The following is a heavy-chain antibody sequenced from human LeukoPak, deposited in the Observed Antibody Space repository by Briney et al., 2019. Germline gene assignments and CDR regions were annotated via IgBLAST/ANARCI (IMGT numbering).Heavy chain of an antibody. CDR3: AKDSGDYVGWFDP. D-gene: IGHD4-17*01. Sequence: GGSLRLSCAASGFTFSAYAMNWFRQAPGKGLEWVSAISGSGGSTYYADSMKGRFTISRDNSKKTLYLQMNSLRAEDTALYLCAKDSGDYVGWFDPWGQGTLVTVSS. CDR2: ISGSGGST. CDR1: GFTFSAYA. J-gene: IGHJ5*02. V-gene: IGHV3-23*01.